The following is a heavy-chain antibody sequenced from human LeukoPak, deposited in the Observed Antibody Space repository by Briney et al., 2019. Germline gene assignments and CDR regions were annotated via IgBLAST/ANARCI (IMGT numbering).Heavy chain of an antibody. CDR3: TWENNGFFR. CDR2: ITSSSSNI. V-gene: IGHV3-48*04. J-gene: IGHJ4*02. Sequence: GGALRLSCAASGFTFGRYRMKWVRQAPGEGVEGISYITSSSSNIYYEDPVKGRLTISRENAKNSLYLQMKSQRAEKTAVYYCTWENNGFFRGGQGTLVTVSS. D-gene: IGHD5-24*01. CDR1: GFTFGRYR.